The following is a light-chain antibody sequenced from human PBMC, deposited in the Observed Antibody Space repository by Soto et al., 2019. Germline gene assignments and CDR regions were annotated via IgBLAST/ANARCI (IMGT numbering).Light chain of an antibody. V-gene: IGKV3-20*01. J-gene: IGKJ2*01. Sequence: EIVLTQSPGTLSLSPGERATLTCRASQSVRSNYLAWYQQKPGQAPSLLMYVASSRATGVPDRFSGSGSGTDFTLTISSLQPDDFATYYCQQYGRFLTFGQGTKLEIK. CDR1: QSVRSNY. CDR2: VAS. CDR3: QQYGRFLT.